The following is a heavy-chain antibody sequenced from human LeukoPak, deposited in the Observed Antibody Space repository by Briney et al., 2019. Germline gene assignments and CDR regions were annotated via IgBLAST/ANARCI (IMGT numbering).Heavy chain of an antibody. CDR1: VGSFSGYY. CDR3: ARLRSDY. D-gene: IGHD4-17*01. V-gene: IGHV4-34*01. J-gene: IGHJ4*02. Sequence: SETLSLTCAVYVGSFSGYYWTWIRQPPGKGLEWIGEINHSGSTNYNPSLKSRVTISVDTSKNQFSLKLSSVTAADTAVYYCARLRSDYWGQGTLVTVSS. CDR2: INHSGST.